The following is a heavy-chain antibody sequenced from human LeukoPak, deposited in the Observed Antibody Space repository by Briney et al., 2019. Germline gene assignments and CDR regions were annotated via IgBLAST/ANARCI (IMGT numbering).Heavy chain of an antibody. V-gene: IGHV4-34*01. D-gene: IGHD4/OR15-4a*01. CDR3: ARGSFRGATDY. CDR1: GGSFSNYY. CDR2: INQSGRT. J-gene: IGHJ4*02. Sequence: KTSETLSLTCAVYGGSFSNYYWSWMRQPPGKGLEWIGEINQSGRTNCNRSLKSRVTISVDTSKKQFSLKLSSVPAADTAVYYCARGSFRGATDYWGQETLVTVSS.